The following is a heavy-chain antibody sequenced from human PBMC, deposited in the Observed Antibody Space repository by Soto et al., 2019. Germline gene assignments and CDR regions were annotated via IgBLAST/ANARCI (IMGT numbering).Heavy chain of an antibody. CDR2: ISYDGSNK. CDR3: ARGSTTVVTRAYY. CDR1: GFTFSSYA. V-gene: IGHV3-30-3*01. J-gene: IGHJ4*02. Sequence: GGSLRLSCAASGFTFSSYAMHWVRQAPGKGLEWVAVISYDGSNKYYADSVKGRFTISRDNSKNTLYLQMNSLRAEDTAVYYCARGSTTVVTRAYYWGQGTLVTVSS. D-gene: IGHD4-17*01.